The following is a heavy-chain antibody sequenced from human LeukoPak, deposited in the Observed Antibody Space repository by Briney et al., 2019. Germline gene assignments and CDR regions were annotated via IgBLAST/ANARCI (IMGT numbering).Heavy chain of an antibody. CDR1: GFALSSHW. CDR2: ICSTSRCI. J-gene: IGHJ4*02. D-gene: IGHD2-2*01. V-gene: IGHV3-21*01. Sequence: GGSLRLSCAASGFALSSHWMNWVRQAPGKGLEWVSSICSTSRCIFYADSVEGRFTISRDNAKSSLYLQMNDLRAEDTAVYYCVRHGDTDSCLANWGQGTLVTVSS. CDR3: VRHGDTDSCLAN.